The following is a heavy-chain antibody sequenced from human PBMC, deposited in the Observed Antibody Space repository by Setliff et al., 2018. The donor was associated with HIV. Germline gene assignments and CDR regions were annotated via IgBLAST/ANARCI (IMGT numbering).Heavy chain of an antibody. CDR3: AREAYYDSNIDYYYYMDV. CDR1: NGSFSAYY. J-gene: IGHJ6*03. V-gene: IGHV4-34*01. D-gene: IGHD3-22*01. Sequence: PSETLSLTCAVYNGSFSAYYWAWIRQPPGKGLEWIGEINHGGSATYNPSLTGRVGISVDTSKNQFSLKLSSVTAADTAVYYCAREAYYDSNIDYYYYMDVWGKGTTVTVSS. CDR2: INHGGSA.